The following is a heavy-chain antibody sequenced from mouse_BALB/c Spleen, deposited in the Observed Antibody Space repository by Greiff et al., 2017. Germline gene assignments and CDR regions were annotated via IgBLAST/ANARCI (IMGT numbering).Heavy chain of an antibody. D-gene: IGHD2-4*01. CDR3: ARTGYDYGFAY. Sequence: EVKLVESGAELVKPGASVKLSCTASGFNIKDTYMHWVKQRPEQGLEWIGRIDPANGNTKYDPKFQGKATITADTSSNTAYLQLSSLTSEDTAVYYCARTGYDYGFAYWGQGTLVTVSA. V-gene: IGHV14-3*02. CDR2: IDPANGNT. CDR1: GFNIKDTY. J-gene: IGHJ3*01.